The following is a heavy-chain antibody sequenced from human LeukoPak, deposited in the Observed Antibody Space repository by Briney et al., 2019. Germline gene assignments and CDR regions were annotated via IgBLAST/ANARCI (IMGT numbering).Heavy chain of an antibody. D-gene: IGHD3-3*01. CDR3: ARGTYDFWSGYSNWFDP. Sequence: PSETLSLTCTVSGGSISSGSYYWSWIRQPAGKGLEWIGRIYTSGSTYYNPSLKSRVTISVDTSKNQFSLKLSSVTAADTAVYYCARGTYDFWSGYSNWFDPWGQGTLVTVSS. V-gene: IGHV4-61*02. CDR2: IYTSGST. CDR1: GGSISSGSYY. J-gene: IGHJ5*02.